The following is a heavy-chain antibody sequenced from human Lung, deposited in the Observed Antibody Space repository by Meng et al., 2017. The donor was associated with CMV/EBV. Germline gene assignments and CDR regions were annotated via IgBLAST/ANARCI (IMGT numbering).Heavy chain of an antibody. Sequence: SXXVSCKASGYTFTGYYMHWVRQAPGQGLEWMGWINPNSGGTNYAQKFQGRVTMTRDTSISTAYMELSRLRSDDTAVYYCARDLSAASIDYWGHGTQVTVSS. V-gene: IGHV1-2*02. CDR3: ARDLSAASIDY. J-gene: IGHJ4*01. CDR2: INPNSGGT. CDR1: GYTFTGYY.